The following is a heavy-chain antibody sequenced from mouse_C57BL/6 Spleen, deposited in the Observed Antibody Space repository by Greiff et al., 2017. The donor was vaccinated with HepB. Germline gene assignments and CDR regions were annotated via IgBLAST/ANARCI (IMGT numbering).Heavy chain of an antibody. D-gene: IGHD4-1*01. Sequence: LQESGPELVKPGASVKISCKASGYAFSSSWMNWVKQRPGKGLEWIGRIYPGDGDTNYNGKFKGKATLTADKSSSTAYMQLSSLTSEDSAVYFCARSDWDHYAMDYWGQGTSVTVSS. CDR2: IYPGDGDT. V-gene: IGHV1-82*01. J-gene: IGHJ4*01. CDR1: GYAFSSSW. CDR3: ARSDWDHYAMDY.